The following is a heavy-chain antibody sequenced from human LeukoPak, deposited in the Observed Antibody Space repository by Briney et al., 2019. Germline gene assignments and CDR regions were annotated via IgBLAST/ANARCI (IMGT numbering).Heavy chain of an antibody. CDR3: ARGSNHYDSSGYSDYFDY. V-gene: IGHV3-30*02. CDR2: IRYDGSNK. Sequence: GGSLRLSCAASGFTFSSYGMHWVRQAPGKGLEWVAFIRYDGSNKYYADSVKGRFTISRDNSKNTLYLQMNSLRAEDTAVYYCARGSNHYDSSGYSDYFDYWGQGTLVTVSS. D-gene: IGHD3-22*01. CDR1: GFTFSSYG. J-gene: IGHJ4*02.